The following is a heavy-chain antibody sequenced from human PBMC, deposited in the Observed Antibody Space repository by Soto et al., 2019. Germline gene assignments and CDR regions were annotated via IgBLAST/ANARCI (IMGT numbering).Heavy chain of an antibody. CDR3: ARVPSSNYHYFDY. D-gene: IGHD6-13*01. Sequence: PGGSLRLSCAASVFTVSSYYMSWVRQAPGKGLEWVSVIYSAGSADFADSVKGRSTISRDNSKNTLYLQMSSLRAEDTAVYYCARVPSSNYHYFDYWGQGTLVTVSS. J-gene: IGHJ4*02. V-gene: IGHV3-66*01. CDR1: VFTVSSYY. CDR2: IYSAGSA.